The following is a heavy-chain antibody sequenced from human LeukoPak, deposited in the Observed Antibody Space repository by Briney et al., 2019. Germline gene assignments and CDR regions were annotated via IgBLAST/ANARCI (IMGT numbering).Heavy chain of an antibody. D-gene: IGHD6-13*01. CDR2: IYYSGST. J-gene: IGHJ6*03. V-gene: IGHV4-39*07. Sequence: SETLSLTCTVAGGSISSSSYYWGWIRQPPGKGLEWIGCIYYSGSTYYNPSLKSRVTISVDTSENQFSLKLGSVTAADTAVYYCARDYAAAGNYYMDVWGKGTTVTVSS. CDR1: GGSISSSSYY. CDR3: ARDYAAAGNYYMDV.